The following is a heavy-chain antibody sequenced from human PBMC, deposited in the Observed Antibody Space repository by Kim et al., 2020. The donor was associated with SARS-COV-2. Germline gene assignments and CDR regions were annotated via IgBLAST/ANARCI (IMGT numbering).Heavy chain of an antibody. CDR3: ARDMDYYDSSGYYYACLDP. V-gene: IGHV3-74*01. Sequence: GRFTISRDNAKNTLYLQMNSLRAEDTAVYYCARDMDYYDSSGYYYACLDPWGQGTLVTVSS. D-gene: IGHD3-22*01. J-gene: IGHJ5*02.